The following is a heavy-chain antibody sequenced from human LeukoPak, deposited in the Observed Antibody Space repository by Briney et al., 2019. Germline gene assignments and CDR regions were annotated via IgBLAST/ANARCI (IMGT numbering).Heavy chain of an antibody. Sequence: GASVKVSCKASGYTFTSYAMHWVRQAPGQGLEWMGWINPNSGGTNYAQKFQGRVTMTRDTSISTAYMELSRLRSDDTAVYYCARAPSVPAAMSPTPDNWFDPWGQGTLVTVSS. V-gene: IGHV1-2*02. J-gene: IGHJ5*02. CDR1: GYTFTSYA. D-gene: IGHD2-2*01. CDR2: INPNSGGT. CDR3: ARAPSVPAAMSPTPDNWFDP.